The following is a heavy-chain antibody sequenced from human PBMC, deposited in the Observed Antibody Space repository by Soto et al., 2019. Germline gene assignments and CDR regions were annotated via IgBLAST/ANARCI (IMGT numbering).Heavy chain of an antibody. CDR3: ARDATVTTHLYYYYYGMDV. CDR2: ISSSSSTI. V-gene: IGHV3-48*01. J-gene: IGHJ6*02. Sequence: EVQLGESGGGLVQPGGSLRLSCAASGFTFSSYSMNWVRQAPGKGLEWVSYISSSSSTIYYADSVKGRFTISRENAKNSLYLQRNSLRAEDTAVYYCARDATVTTHLYYYYYGMDVWGQGTTVTVSS. D-gene: IGHD4-17*01. CDR1: GFTFSSYS.